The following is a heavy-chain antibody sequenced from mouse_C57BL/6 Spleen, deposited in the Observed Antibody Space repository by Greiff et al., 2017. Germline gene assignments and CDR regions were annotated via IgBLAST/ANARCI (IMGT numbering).Heavy chain of an antibody. CDR1: GYSITSGYY. D-gene: IGHD1-1*01. V-gene: IGHV3-6*01. J-gene: IGHJ1*03. CDR2: ISYDGSN. Sequence: EPGPGLVKPSQSLSLTCSVTGYSITSGYYWNWIRQFPGNKLEWMGYISYDGSNNYNPSLNNRISITRDPAKNQFFLKLNSVTTEDTATYYCAYYYCSSYWYFDVWGTGTTVTVSS. CDR3: AYYYCSSYWYFDV.